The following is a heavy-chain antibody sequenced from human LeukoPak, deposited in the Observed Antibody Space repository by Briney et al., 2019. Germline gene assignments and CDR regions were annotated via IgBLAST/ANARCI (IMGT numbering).Heavy chain of an antibody. CDR3: AKGYDYYDSSGPFDY. D-gene: IGHD3-22*01. Sequence: GGSLRLSCAASGFTFDDYAMHWVRQAPGKGLECVSLISGDGGSTYYADSVKGRFTISRDNSKNSLYLQMNSLRTEDTALYYCAKGYDYYDSSGPFDYWGQGTLVTVSS. J-gene: IGHJ4*02. CDR1: GFTFDDYA. V-gene: IGHV3-43*02. CDR2: ISGDGGST.